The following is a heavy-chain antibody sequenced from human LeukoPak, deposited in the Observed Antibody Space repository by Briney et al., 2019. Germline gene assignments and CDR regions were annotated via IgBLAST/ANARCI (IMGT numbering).Heavy chain of an antibody. CDR2: IYHSGST. CDR3: ARAIAVAALDY. J-gene: IGHJ4*02. Sequence: IPSETLSLTCTVSSYSISSGFYWGWIRQPPGKGLEWIGSIYHSGSTYYNPSLKSRVTISVGTSKSQFSLKLSSVTAADTAVYYCARAIAVAALDYWGQGTLVTVSS. D-gene: IGHD6-19*01. V-gene: IGHV4-38-2*02. CDR1: SYSISSGFY.